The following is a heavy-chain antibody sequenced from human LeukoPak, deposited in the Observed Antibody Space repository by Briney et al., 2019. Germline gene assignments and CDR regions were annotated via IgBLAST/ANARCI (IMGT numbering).Heavy chain of an antibody. J-gene: IGHJ4*02. CDR2: IHPEGNEK. Sequence: GGSLRLSCAVSGFTFSNFWVSWVRKAPGRGLEWVANIHPEGNEKYHVESVKGRFTISRDNAKNLLFLQMNGLRVEDTAVYYCARGDDFSGDHWGQGTLVTVSS. D-gene: IGHD1-1*01. CDR1: GFTFSNFW. CDR3: ARGDDFSGDH. V-gene: IGHV3-7*04.